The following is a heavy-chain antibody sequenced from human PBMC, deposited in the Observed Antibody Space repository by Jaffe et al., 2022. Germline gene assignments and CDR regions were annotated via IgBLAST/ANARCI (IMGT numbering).Heavy chain of an antibody. Sequence: QLQLQESGSGLVKPSQTLSLTCAVSGGSISSGGYSWSWIRQPPGKGLEWIGYIYHSGSTYYNPSLKSRVTISVDRSKNQFSLKLSSVTAADTAVYYCARAILGATVWGYYFDYWGQGTLVTVSS. D-gene: IGHD5-12*01. CDR2: IYHSGST. J-gene: IGHJ4*02. CDR1: GGSISSGGYS. CDR3: ARAILGATVWGYYFDY. V-gene: IGHV4-30-2*01.